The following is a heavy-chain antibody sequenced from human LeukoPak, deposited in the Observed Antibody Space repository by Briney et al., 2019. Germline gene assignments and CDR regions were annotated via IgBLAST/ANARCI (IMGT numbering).Heavy chain of an antibody. CDR2: ITSSNSL. CDR1: GFTFSSYS. V-gene: IGHV3-21*01. CDR3: ARASAGNFGQ. Sequence: GGSLRLSCAASGFTFSSYSMNWVRQAPGKGLEWVSSITSSNSLYYADSVKGRFTISRDNAQSSVYLQMNSLRAEDTAVYYCARASAGNFGQWGQGTLVTVSS. D-gene: IGHD4-23*01. J-gene: IGHJ4*02.